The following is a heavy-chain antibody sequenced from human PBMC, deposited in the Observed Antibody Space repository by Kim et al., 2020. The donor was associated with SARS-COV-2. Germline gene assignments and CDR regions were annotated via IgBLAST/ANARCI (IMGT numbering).Heavy chain of an antibody. V-gene: IGHV4-31*03. CDR2: IYYSGST. CDR3: ARGTAVPKYNSSWYWFDP. D-gene: IGHD6-13*01. CDR1: GGSISSGGYY. Sequence: SETLSLTCTVSGGSISSGGYYWSWIRQHPGKGLEWIGYIYYSGSTYYNPSLKSRVTISVDTSKNQFSLKLSSVTAADTAVYYCARGTAVPKYNSSWYWFDPCGQGTLVTVSS. J-gene: IGHJ5*02.